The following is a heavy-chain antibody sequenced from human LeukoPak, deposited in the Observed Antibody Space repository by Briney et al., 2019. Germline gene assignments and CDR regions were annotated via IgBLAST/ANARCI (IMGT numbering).Heavy chain of an antibody. J-gene: IGHJ4*02. CDR3: AREGHRGYGLDC. CDR1: GFTFSAYE. V-gene: IGHV3-48*03. Sequence: GGSLRLSCAAAGFTFSAYEMNWVRQAPGKGLEWVSYISTSGDKIYHADSVRGRFTTSRDNAKNSLSLQMNSLRVEDTAIYYCAREGHRGYGLDCWGQGTLVTVSS. CDR2: ISTSGDKI. D-gene: IGHD5-12*01.